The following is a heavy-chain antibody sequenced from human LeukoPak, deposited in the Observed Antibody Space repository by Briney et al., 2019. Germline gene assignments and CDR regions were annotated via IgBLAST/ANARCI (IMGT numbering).Heavy chain of an antibody. D-gene: IGHD3-3*01. V-gene: IGHV3-30*02. CDR3: AKAGPLRFPTPFDY. CDR2: IRYDGSNK. CDR1: GFTFSSYG. J-gene: IGHJ4*02. Sequence: GGSLRLSCAASGFTFSSYGMHWVRQAPGKGLEWVAFIRYDGSNKYNADSVKGRFTISRDNSKNTLYLQMNSLRAEDTAVYYCAKAGPLRFPTPFDYWGQGTLVTVSS.